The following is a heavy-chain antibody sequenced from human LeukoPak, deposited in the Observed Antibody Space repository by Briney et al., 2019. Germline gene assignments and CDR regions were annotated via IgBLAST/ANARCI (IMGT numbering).Heavy chain of an antibody. D-gene: IGHD3-10*02. CDR3: AELGITMIGGV. CDR2: ISTNSAFI. CDR1: GFTFINYS. V-gene: IGHV3-21*01. Sequence: GGSLRLSCTASGFTFINYSMNWVRQAPGKGLEWASSISTNSAFIYCADSVRGRFTISRDNAKNSLYLQMNSLRAEDTAVYYCAELGITMIGGVWGKGTTVTISS. J-gene: IGHJ6*04.